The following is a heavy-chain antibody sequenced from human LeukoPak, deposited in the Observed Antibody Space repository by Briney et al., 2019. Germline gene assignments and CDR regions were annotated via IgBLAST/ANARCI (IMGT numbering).Heavy chain of an antibody. CDR1: GITFSNYA. J-gene: IGHJ4*02. D-gene: IGHD6-19*01. V-gene: IGHV3-23*01. Sequence: PGGSLRLSCAASGITFSNYAMSWVRQAPGKGLEWVSDISGSGGVTHYADSVKGRFTISRDNSKNTLYLQMNSLRAEDTAVYYCAKSVGWVKYYFDYWGQGTLVTVSS. CDR3: AKSVGWVKYYFDY. CDR2: ISGSGGVT.